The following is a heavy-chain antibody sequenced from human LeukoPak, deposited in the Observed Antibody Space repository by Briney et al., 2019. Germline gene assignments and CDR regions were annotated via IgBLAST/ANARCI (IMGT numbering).Heavy chain of an antibody. CDR1: GFTFSSYG. D-gene: IGHD2-2*01. CDR2: ISYDGSNK. V-gene: IGHV3-30*18. Sequence: GRSLRLSCAASGFTFSSYGMHWVRQAPGKGLEWVAVISYDGSNKYYADSVKGRFTISRDNSKNTLYLQMNSLRAEDTAVYYCAKEGVGGYCSSTSCCSDYWGQGTLVTVSS. J-gene: IGHJ4*02. CDR3: AKEGVGGYCSSTSCCSDY.